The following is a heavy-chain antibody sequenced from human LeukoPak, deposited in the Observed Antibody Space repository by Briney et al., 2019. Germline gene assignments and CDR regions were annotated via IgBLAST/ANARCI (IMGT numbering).Heavy chain of an antibody. Sequence: ASVKVSCKASGYTFTSYGISWVRQAPGRGLEWMGWISAYNGNTNYAQKLQGRVTMTTDTSTSTAYMELRSLRSDDTAVYYCARVAIFGVVIIFYFDYWGQGTLVTVSS. J-gene: IGHJ4*02. CDR3: ARVAIFGVVIIFYFDY. CDR1: GYTFTSYG. D-gene: IGHD3-3*01. CDR2: ISAYNGNT. V-gene: IGHV1-18*01.